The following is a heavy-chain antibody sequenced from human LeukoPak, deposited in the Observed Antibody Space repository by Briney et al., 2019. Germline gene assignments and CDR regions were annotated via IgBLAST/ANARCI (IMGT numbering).Heavy chain of an antibody. CDR1: GYTFTSYD. J-gene: IGHJ4*02. CDR2: ISAYNGNT. Sequence: ASVKVSCKASGYTFTSYDINWVRQAPGQGLEWMGWISAYNGNTNYAQKLQGRVTMTTDTSTSTAYMELRSLRSDDTAVYYCARDWYSGSYYTLWGQGTLVTVSS. CDR3: ARDWYSGSYYTL. V-gene: IGHV1-18*01. D-gene: IGHD1-26*01.